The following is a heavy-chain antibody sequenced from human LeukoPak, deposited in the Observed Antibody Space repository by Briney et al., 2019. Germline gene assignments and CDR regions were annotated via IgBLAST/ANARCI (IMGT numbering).Heavy chain of an antibody. D-gene: IGHD3-3*01. J-gene: IGHJ4*02. V-gene: IGHV1-18*01. CDR2: ISAYNGNT. CDR3: ARGPPGDYDFWSGYYLFGYFDY. CDR1: GYTFTSYG. Sequence: ASVKASCKASGYTFTSYGISWVRQAPGQGLEWMGWISAYNGNTNYAQKLQGRVTMTTDTSTSTTYMELRSLRSDDTAVYYCARGPPGDYDFWSGYYLFGYFDYWGQGTLVTVSS.